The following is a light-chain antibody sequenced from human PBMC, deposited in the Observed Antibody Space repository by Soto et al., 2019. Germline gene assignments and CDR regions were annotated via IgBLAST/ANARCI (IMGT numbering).Light chain of an antibody. CDR1: QSVNDNY. Sequence: EIVLTQAPGTLYLYPRERATLSCRASQSVNDNYLAWYQHKPGQAPRLLIYGASSRAPGIPDRFSGSGSGTDFTLPISRLEPEDFALYYCQQYAASPRPFGQATQVEFK. CDR2: GAS. CDR3: QQYAASPRP. V-gene: IGKV3-20*01. J-gene: IGKJ1*01.